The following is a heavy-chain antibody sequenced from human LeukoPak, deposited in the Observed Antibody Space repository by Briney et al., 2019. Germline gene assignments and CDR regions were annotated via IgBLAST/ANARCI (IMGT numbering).Heavy chain of an antibody. CDR1: GFTFSDSF. D-gene: IGHD3-22*01. J-gene: IGHJ4*02. CDR3: ARGDSSGVPDY. CDR2: ISHSGSNL. V-gene: IGHV3-11*01. Sequence: PGGSLRLSCAASGFTFSDSFMNWIRQVPGKGLEWLSYISHSGSNLDYAESVRGRFTISRDNANHSLYLQINSLRAEDTAVYYCARGDSSGVPDYWGQGTLVTVSS.